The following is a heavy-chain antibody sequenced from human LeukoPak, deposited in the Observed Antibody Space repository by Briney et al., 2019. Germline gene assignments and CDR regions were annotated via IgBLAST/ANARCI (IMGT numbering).Heavy chain of an antibody. V-gene: IGHV3-23*01. CDR1: GFTFNSYS. J-gene: IGHJ3*02. CDR2: ISGSGGST. Sequence: GGSLRLSCAASGFTFNSYSMNWVRQAPGKGLEWVSAISGSGGSTYYADSVKGRFTISRDNSKNTLYLQMNSLRAEDTAVYYCAKRLAAARPSAFDIWGRGTMVTVSS. CDR3: AKRLAAARPSAFDI. D-gene: IGHD6-6*01.